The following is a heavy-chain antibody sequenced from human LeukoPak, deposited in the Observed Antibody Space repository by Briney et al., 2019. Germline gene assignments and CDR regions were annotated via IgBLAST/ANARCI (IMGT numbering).Heavy chain of an antibody. V-gene: IGHV3-48*04. CDR3: ATRYCSIAACRASSYKCMDD. D-gene: IGHD2-2*01. CDR1: GFTFSTYS. J-gene: IGHJ6*04. Sequence: PGGSLRLSCAASGFTFSTYSMNWFRQAPGKGLEGVSYISSSSSIINYAESVRGRFIISRDNAQNSVHLQMNSLRAEDTAVYYCATRYCSIAACRASSYKCMDDWGKGTTVIVSS. CDR2: ISSSSSII.